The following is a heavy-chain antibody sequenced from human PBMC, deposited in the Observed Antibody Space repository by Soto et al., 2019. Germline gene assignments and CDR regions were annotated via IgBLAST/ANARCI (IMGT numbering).Heavy chain of an antibody. V-gene: IGHV1-2*02. CDR3: AREPATAKPEGVDF. CDR1: GYTFSDYY. CDR2: INPNSGGT. Sequence: ASVKVSCKAPGYTFSDYYIHWVRQAPGQGLEWMGWINPNSGGTKYAPKFQGGVTMTRDTSITTAYMELSRLRSGDTAVYYCAREPATAKPEGVDFWGQGTLVTVSS. J-gene: IGHJ4*02. D-gene: IGHD1-1*01.